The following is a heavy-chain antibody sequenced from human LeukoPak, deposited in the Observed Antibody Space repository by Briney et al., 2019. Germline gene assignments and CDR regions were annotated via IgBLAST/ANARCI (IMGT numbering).Heavy chain of an antibody. J-gene: IGHJ4*02. D-gene: IGHD3-10*01. CDR2: IRTDGRET. Sequence: PGGSLRLSCAASGFTVSSNYMSWVRQAPGQGLVWVSRIRTDGRETNYADSVQGRFIVSRDNTENTLYLQMNGLRAEDTAVYYCGRDLILGSGSLDSWGQGTLVTVSS. V-gene: IGHV3-74*01. CDR3: GRDLILGSGSLDS. CDR1: GFTVSSNY.